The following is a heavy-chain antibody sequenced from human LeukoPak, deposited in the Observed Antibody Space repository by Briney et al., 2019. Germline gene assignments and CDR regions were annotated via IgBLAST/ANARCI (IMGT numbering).Heavy chain of an antibody. CDR3: ARVLQQLALSAEYFQH. V-gene: IGHV3-30-3*01. J-gene: IGHJ1*01. Sequence: GGSLRLSCAASGFTFSSYAMHWVRQAPGKGLEWVAVISYDGSNKYYADSVKGRFTISRDNSKNTLYLQMNSLRAEDTAVYYCARVLQQLALSAEYFQHWGQAPWSPSPQ. CDR2: ISYDGSNK. D-gene: IGHD6-13*01. CDR1: GFTFSSYA.